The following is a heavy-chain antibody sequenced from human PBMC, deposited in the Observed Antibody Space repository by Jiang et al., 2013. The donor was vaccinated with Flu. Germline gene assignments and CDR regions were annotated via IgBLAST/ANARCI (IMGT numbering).Heavy chain of an antibody. CDR1: GFSNFP. CDR3: AREWGVY. CDR2: INPNGGST. D-gene: IGHD3-16*01. Sequence: VKKTGASVKVSCTAPGFSNFPTNWFRQAPGQGLEWMGIINPNGGSTNYAQKFQGRVTMTRDTSTSTVYMELSSLRSEDTAVYYCAREWGVYWGQGTLVTVSS. V-gene: IGHV1-46*01. J-gene: IGHJ4*02.